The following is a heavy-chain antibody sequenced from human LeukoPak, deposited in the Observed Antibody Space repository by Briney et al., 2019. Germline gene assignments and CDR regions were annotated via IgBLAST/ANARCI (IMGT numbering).Heavy chain of an antibody. CDR3: ARQLGYCSSTSCYADKVDY. CDR1: GGSISSSSYY. J-gene: IGHJ4*02. V-gene: IGHV4-39*01. D-gene: IGHD2-2*01. Sequence: SETLSLTCTASGGSISSSSYYWGWIRQPPGKGLEWIGSIYYSGSTYYNPSLKSRVTISVDTSKNQFSLKLSSATAADTAVYYCARQLGYCSSTSCYADKVDYWGQGTLVTVSS. CDR2: IYYSGST.